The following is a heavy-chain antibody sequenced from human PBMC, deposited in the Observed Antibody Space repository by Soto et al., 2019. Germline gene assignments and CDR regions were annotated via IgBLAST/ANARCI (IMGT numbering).Heavy chain of an antibody. V-gene: IGHV1-3*01. CDR2: INAGNGNT. D-gene: IGHD3-16*02. Sequence: QVQLVQSGAEVKKPGASVKVSCKASGYTFTSYAMHWVRQAPGQRLEWMGWINAGNGNTKYSQKFQGRVTITRDTSASTAYMELRSLRSEDTAVYYCARDVRVRPLGGMDVWGQGTTVTVSS. J-gene: IGHJ6*02. CDR3: ARDVRVRPLGGMDV. CDR1: GYTFTSYA.